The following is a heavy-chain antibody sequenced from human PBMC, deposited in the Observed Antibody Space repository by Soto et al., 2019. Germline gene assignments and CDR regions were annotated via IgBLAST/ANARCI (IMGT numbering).Heavy chain of an antibody. CDR3: SRGRSPYYGYFDP. J-gene: IGHJ5*02. CDR2: ISPDGTTT. V-gene: IGHV3-74*01. Sequence: GGSLRLSCVASGFTFSGDWMHWVRQVPGKGLVWVSRISPDGTTTYYADSVKGRFTVSRDNAKNTLYLQMNGLRADDTAVYYCSRGRSPYYGYFDPWGPGTLVTVSS. D-gene: IGHD3-3*01. CDR1: GFTFSGDW.